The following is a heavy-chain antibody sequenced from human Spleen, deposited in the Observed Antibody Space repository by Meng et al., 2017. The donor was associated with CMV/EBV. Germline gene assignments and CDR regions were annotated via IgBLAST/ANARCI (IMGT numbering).Heavy chain of an antibody. CDR1: GFSVNSNY. V-gene: IGHV3-53*01. J-gene: IGHJ4*02. D-gene: IGHD2-15*01. Sequence: GESLKISCAASGFSVNSNYMSWVRQAPGKGLEWVSVLYSGGSTYYADSVKGRFTISRDNFKNTLYLQMNALRAEDTAVYYCAKTQYCDGGSCYEADFDYWGQGTLVTVSS. CDR3: AKTQYCDGGSCYEADFDY. CDR2: LYSGGST.